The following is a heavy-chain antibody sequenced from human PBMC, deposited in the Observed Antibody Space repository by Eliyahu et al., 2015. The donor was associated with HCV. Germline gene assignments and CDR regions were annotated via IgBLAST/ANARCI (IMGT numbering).Heavy chain of an antibody. CDR3: ASGGGGIAVAGTGGWFDP. V-gene: IGHV4-59*01. J-gene: IGHJ5*02. D-gene: IGHD6-19*01. CDR2: SHYSGSA. CDR1: GGSISSYY. Sequence: PGLVKPSETLSLTCSVSGGSISSYYWSWIRQPPGKGLEWIAYSHYSGSANYNPSLKSRVTISVDTSKNQFSLKLTSVTAADTAVYYCASGGGGIAVAGTGGWFDPWGQGTLVTVSS.